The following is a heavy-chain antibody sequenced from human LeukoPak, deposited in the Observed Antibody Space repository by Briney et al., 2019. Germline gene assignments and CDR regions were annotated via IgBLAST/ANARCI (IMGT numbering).Heavy chain of an antibody. D-gene: IGHD4-17*01. CDR1: GFTFSSYA. J-gene: IGHJ6*02. Sequence: GGSLRLSCAASGFTFSSYAMSWVRQAPGKGLEWVSAISGSGGSTYYADSVKGGFTISRDNSKNTLCLQMNSLRAEDTAVYYCAKDHDGDSTYGMDVWGQGTTVTVSS. V-gene: IGHV3-23*01. CDR2: ISGSGGST. CDR3: AKDHDGDSTYGMDV.